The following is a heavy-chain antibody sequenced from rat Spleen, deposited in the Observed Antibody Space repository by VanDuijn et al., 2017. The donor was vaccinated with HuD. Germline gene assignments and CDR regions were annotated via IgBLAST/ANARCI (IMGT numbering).Heavy chain of an antibody. V-gene: IGHV5-25*01. Sequence: EVQLVESGGGLVQPGRSLKLSCAASGFIFSDHYVAWVRQTPGKGLDWVASITNAAGKVHYPDSVKGRFTISRDTAQNTLYLQMNSPTSEDTATYYCTRGGYFRHWGQGVMVTVSS. J-gene: IGHJ2*01. CDR2: ITNAAGKV. D-gene: IGHD2-5*01. CDR1: GFIFSDHY. CDR3: TRGGYFRH.